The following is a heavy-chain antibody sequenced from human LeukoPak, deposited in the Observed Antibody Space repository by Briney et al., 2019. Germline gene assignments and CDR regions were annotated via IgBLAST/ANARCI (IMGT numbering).Heavy chain of an antibody. J-gene: IGHJ4*02. Sequence: SQTLSLTCAISGDSVSSNSAAWNWIRQSPSRGLEWLGRTYYRSKWYNDYAVSVKSRITINPDTSKNQFSLQLNSVTPEDTAVYYCARDLSSSWYGEYYFDYWGQGTLVTVSS. CDR1: GDSVSSNSAA. CDR2: TYYRSKWYN. CDR3: ARDLSSSWYGEYYFDY. D-gene: IGHD6-13*01. V-gene: IGHV6-1*01.